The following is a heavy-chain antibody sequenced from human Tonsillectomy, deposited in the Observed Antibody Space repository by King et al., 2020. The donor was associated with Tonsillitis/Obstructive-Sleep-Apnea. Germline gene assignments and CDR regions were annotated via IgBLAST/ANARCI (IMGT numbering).Heavy chain of an antibody. CDR3: VRGDILTGRIYYYYGMDV. D-gene: IGHD3-9*01. Sequence: VQLQQWGAGLLKPSETLSLTCAVYGGSFSGYYWSWIRQPPGKGLEWIGEINHSGSTNYNPSLKSRVTISVDTSKNQLSRKLSSVTAADTAVYYCVRGDILTGRIYYYYGMDVWGQGTTVTVSS. V-gene: IGHV4-34*01. CDR2: INHSGST. J-gene: IGHJ6*02. CDR1: GGSFSGYY.